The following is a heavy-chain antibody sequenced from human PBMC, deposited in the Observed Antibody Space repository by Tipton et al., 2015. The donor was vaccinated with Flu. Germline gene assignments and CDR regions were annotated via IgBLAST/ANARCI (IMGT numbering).Heavy chain of an antibody. D-gene: IGHD6-13*01. Sequence: SLRLSCAASGFIVSSDYMSWVRQAPGKGLEWVSVIYSSDSTSYADSVRGRFTLSRDNSRNTLYLQMNSLRDEDTATYYCAKELFRASAGTRGGGYWGQGTLVTVSS. CDR2: IYSSDST. CDR3: AKELFRASAGTRGGGY. J-gene: IGHJ4*02. CDR1: GFIVSSDY. V-gene: IGHV3-53*01.